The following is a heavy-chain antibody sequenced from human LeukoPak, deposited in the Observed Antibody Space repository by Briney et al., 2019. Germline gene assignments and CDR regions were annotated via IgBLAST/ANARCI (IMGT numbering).Heavy chain of an antibody. V-gene: IGHV5-51*01. CDR2: IYPGDSDT. J-gene: IGHJ4*02. Sequence: GESLKISCKGSGYSFTGYWIGWVRQMPGKGLEWMGIIYPGDSDTRYSPSFQGQVTISADKSISTAYLQWSSLKASDTAMYYCARVRDYYDSSGYPFDYWGQGTLVAVSS. CDR1: GYSFTGYW. CDR3: ARVRDYYDSSGYPFDY. D-gene: IGHD3-22*01.